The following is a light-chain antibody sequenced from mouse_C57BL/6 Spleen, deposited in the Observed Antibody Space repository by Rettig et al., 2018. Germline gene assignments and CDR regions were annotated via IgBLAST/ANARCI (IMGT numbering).Light chain of an antibody. V-gene: IGKV14-111*01. CDR3: LQYDEFPFT. CDR2: RAN. J-gene: IGKJ4*01. Sequence: DIKMTQSPSSMYASLGERVTITCKASQDINSYLSWFQQKPGKSPKTLIYRANRLVDGVPSRFSGSGSGQDYSLTISSLEYEDMGIYYCLQYDEFPFTFGSGTKL. CDR1: QDINSY.